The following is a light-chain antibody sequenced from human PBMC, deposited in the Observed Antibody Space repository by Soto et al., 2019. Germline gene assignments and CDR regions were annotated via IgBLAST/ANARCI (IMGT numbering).Light chain of an antibody. CDR3: QQRNTWPPLFT. V-gene: IGKV3-11*01. J-gene: IGKJ3*01. CDR2: DAS. Sequence: ETVLTQSPDTLSLSPGERATLSCRANQSISSFLAWYQQRPGQAPRALIYDASKRATGVPARFSGSGSGTDFTLPISNLDPEDSAVYSCQQRNTWPPLFTFGPGTKVHIK. CDR1: QSISSF.